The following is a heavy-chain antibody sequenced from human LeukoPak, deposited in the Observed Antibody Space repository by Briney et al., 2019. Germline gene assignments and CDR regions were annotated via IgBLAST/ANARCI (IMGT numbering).Heavy chain of an antibody. CDR3: AKKYSGLQPFDS. CDR2: ISGSGGDT. D-gene: IGHD2-15*01. J-gene: IGHJ4*02. Sequence: QPGGSLRLSCAASGFSFSSKPMSWVRQAPGKGLEWVAGISGSGGDTSYADSVKGRFTISRDNSKNTLYLQMNSLRADDTAVYYCAKKYSGLQPFDSWGQGTLVTVSS. V-gene: IGHV3-23*01. CDR1: GFSFSSKP.